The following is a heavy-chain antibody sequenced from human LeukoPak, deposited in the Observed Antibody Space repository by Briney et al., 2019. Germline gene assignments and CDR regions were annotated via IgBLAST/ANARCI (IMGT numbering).Heavy chain of an antibody. CDR1: GYTFTSYG. Sequence: ASVKVSCKASGYTFTSYGISWVRQAPGQGLEWMGWISAYNGNTNYAQKLQGRVTMTTDTSTSTAYMELRSLRSDDTAVYYCARPTYYDFWSGYSNYYYYGMDVWGQGTTVTVSS. D-gene: IGHD3-3*01. CDR2: ISAYNGNT. J-gene: IGHJ6*02. CDR3: ARPTYYDFWSGYSNYYYYGMDV. V-gene: IGHV1-18*01.